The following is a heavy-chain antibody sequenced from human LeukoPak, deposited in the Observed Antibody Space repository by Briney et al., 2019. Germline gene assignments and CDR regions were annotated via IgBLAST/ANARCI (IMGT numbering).Heavy chain of an antibody. Sequence: SETLSLTCTVSGGSISSSSYYWGWIRQPPGKGLEWIGSIYYSGSTYYNPSLKSRVTISVDTSKNQFSLKLSSVTAADTAVYYRAHPSVDYFDYWGQGTLVTVSS. CDR1: GGSISSSSYY. V-gene: IGHV4-39*01. CDR3: AHPSVDYFDY. J-gene: IGHJ4*02. CDR2: IYYSGST.